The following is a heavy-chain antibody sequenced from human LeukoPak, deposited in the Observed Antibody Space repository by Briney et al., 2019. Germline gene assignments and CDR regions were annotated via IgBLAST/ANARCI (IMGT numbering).Heavy chain of an antibody. CDR3: ARGYPGYYGSGSYYGY. CDR1: GGSFSGYY. V-gene: IGHV4-34*01. Sequence: SETLSLTCAVYGGSFSGYYWTWIRQPPGKGLEWIGEINHSGSTNYNPSLKSRVTISVDTSKNQFSLKLSSVTAADTAVYYCARGYPGYYGSGSYYGYWGQGTLVTVFS. CDR2: INHSGST. J-gene: IGHJ4*02. D-gene: IGHD3-10*01.